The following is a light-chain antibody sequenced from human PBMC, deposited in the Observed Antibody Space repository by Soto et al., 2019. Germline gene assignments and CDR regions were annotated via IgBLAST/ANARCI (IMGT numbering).Light chain of an antibody. CDR2: KAS. Sequence: DIQMTQFPSTLSASVGDRVTITCRASQSISSWLAWYQQKPGKAPKLLIYKASRVESGVPSRFSGSGSGTDFTLTISSLQPDDFATYYCQQYNSYPWTFGQGTKVEIK. J-gene: IGKJ1*01. V-gene: IGKV1-5*03. CDR1: QSISSW. CDR3: QQYNSYPWT.